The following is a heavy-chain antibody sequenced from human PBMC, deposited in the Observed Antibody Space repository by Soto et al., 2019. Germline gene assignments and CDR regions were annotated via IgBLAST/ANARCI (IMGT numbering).Heavy chain of an antibody. J-gene: IGHJ3*02. CDR1: GFTFSSYW. D-gene: IGHD6-19*01. CDR3: ARVLKSSGWDNDVFDI. V-gene: IGHV3-74*03. Sequence: GGSLRLSCAASGFTFSSYWMHWVRQAPGKGLVWVSRIDTYGSATKYADSVRGRFTISRDNVKNTMYLQMNSLRAEDTAVYYCARVLKSSGWDNDVFDIWGQGTMVTVSS. CDR2: IDTYGSAT.